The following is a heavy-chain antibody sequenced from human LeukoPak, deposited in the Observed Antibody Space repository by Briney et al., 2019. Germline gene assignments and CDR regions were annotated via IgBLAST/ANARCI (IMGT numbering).Heavy chain of an antibody. CDR2: ISAYNGNT. D-gene: IGHD3-22*01. V-gene: IGHV1-18*01. J-gene: IGHJ4*02. CDR1: GYTFTSYD. CDR3: ARDGRVDYDSSGYSTYFPFDY. Sequence: GASVKVSCKASGYTFTSYDINWVRQAPGQGLEWMGWISAYNGNTNYAQKLQGRVTMTTDTSTSTAYMELRSLRSDDTAVYYCARDGRVDYDSSGYSTYFPFDYWGQGTLVTVSS.